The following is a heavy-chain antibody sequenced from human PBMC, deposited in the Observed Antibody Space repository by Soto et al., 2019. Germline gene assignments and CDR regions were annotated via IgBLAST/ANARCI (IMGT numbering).Heavy chain of an antibody. D-gene: IGHD1-26*01. Sequence: SETLSLTCAVSGGSLNSHYWNWIRQPPGKGLEWIGYIYDSGYTDYNPSLKSRVTISLDTSKNQFSLKLSSVTAADTALYYCARHSSMGAYDWFDPWGQGTLVTVSS. J-gene: IGHJ5*02. CDR1: GGSLNSHY. CDR2: IYDSGYT. CDR3: ARHSSMGAYDWFDP. V-gene: IGHV4-59*08.